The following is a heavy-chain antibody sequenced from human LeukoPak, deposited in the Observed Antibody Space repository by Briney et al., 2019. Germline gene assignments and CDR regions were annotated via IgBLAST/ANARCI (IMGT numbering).Heavy chain of an antibody. CDR1: GYTFTGYY. J-gene: IGHJ4*02. Sequence: ASVKVSCKASGYTFTGYYMHWVRQAPGQGLEWMGWINPNSDGTNYAQKFQGRVTMTRDTSISTAYMELSRLRSDDTAVYYCARGNYYDSSGYSYWGQGTLVTVSS. CDR2: INPNSDGT. CDR3: ARGNYYDSSGYSY. D-gene: IGHD3-22*01. V-gene: IGHV1-2*02.